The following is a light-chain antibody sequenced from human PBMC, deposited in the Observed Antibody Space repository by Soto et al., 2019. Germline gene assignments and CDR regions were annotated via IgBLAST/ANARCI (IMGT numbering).Light chain of an antibody. CDR1: SRVVGSYNY. CDR2: EVT. Sequence: QSVLTQPASVSGSPGQSITISCTGTSRVVGSYNYVSWYQQHPDKAPILMIYEVTKRPSGVSNRFSGSKSGNTASLTISLLQPEDEADYYCSSHTSGSTRVFGSGTKVTVL. V-gene: IGLV2-14*01. CDR3: SSHTSGSTRV. J-gene: IGLJ1*01.